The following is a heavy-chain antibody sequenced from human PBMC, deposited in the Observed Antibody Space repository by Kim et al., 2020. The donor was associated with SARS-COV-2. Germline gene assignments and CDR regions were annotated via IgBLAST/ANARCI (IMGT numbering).Heavy chain of an antibody. CDR2: IGTAGDT. D-gene: IGHD6-13*01. CDR3: ARGASFSRLNRIGSSSSWFSPVYYYYMDV. V-gene: IGHV3-13*01. Sequence: GGSLRLSCAASGFTFSSYDMHWVRQATGKGLEWVSAIGTAGDTYYPGSVKGRFTISRENAKNSLYLQMNSLRAGDTAVYYCARGASFSRLNRIGSSSSWFSPVYYYYMDVWGKGTTVTVSS. CDR1: GFTFSSYD. J-gene: IGHJ6*03.